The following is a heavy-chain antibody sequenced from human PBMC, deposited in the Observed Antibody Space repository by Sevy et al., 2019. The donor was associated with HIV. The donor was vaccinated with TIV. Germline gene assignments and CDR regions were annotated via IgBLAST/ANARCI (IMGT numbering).Heavy chain of an antibody. CDR2: INPNSGGT. V-gene: IGHV1-2*06. D-gene: IGHD2-21*02. CDR3: VRARIGILTYCGGDCYPTDY. J-gene: IGHJ4*02. CDR1: GYTFTGYY. Sequence: ASVKVSCKASGYTFTGYYMHWVRQAPGQGLEWMGRINPNSGGTNYAQKFQGRVTMTRDTSISTAYMELSRLRSDDTAVYYCVRARIGILTYCGGDCYPTDYWGQGTLVTVSS.